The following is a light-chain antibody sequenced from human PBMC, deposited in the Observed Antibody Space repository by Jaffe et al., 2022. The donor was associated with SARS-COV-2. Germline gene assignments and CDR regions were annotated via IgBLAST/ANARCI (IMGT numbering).Light chain of an antibody. J-gene: IGLJ3*02. V-gene: IGLV1-51*01. CDR2: EDN. Sequence: QSVLTQPPSVSAAPGQKVTISCSGSSSNIGKKYVSWYQQFPGTAPKLLIYEDNKRPSGIPDRFSGSKSGTSATLGITGLQTGDEADYYCGAWDTSLNGGVFGGGTRLTVV. CDR1: SSNIGKKY. CDR3: GAWDTSLNGGV.